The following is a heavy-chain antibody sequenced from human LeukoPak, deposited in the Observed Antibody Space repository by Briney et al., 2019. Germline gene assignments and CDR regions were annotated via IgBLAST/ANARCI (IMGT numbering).Heavy chain of an antibody. V-gene: IGHV3-23*01. CDR1: GFTFSIYA. CDR2: VSGSSGVT. CDR3: ARYFYDSSGYAYYFDY. J-gene: IGHJ4*02. D-gene: IGHD3-22*01. Sequence: GGSLRLSCAASGFTFSIYAMNWVRQAPGKGLEWVSAVSGSSGVTYYAGSVKGRFTISRDNSKNTLYLQMNSLRAEDTAVYYCARYFYDSSGYAYYFDYWGQGTPVTVSS.